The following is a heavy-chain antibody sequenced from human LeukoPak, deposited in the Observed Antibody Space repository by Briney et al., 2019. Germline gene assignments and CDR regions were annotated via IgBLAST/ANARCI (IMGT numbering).Heavy chain of an antibody. V-gene: IGHV3-23*01. CDR3: ARMVRGATMCRY. CDR1: GFTFSSYA. D-gene: IGHD1-26*01. Sequence: GGSLRLSCAASGFTFSSYAMSWVRQAPGKGLEGVSVISGSGGSTNYADSVKGRFTISRDNSKNTLYLQMNSLRAEDTAVYYCARMVRGATMCRYWGQGTLVTVSS. CDR2: ISGSGGST. J-gene: IGHJ4*02.